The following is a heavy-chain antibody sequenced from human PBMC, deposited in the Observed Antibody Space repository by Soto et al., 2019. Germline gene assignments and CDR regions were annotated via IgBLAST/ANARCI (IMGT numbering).Heavy chain of an antibody. Sequence: ASVKVSCKASGYTFTSYGISWVRQAPGQGLEWMGWISAYNGNTNYAQKFQGRVTMTTDTPGNTAYMELSSLISEDTAVYYCATPQDYDGCLDSWGQGTLVTVSS. CDR1: GYTFTSYG. CDR3: ATPQDYDGCLDS. D-gene: IGHD3-22*01. CDR2: ISAYNGNT. V-gene: IGHV1-18*01. J-gene: IGHJ4*02.